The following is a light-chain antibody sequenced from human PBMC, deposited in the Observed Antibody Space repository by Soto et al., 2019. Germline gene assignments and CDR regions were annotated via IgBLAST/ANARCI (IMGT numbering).Light chain of an antibody. CDR1: QSVSNN. Sequence: EIGITQSPATLSVSPGERATLSCRASQSVSNNLAWYQQRPGQAARLLIYGASTRATGIPARLSGSSTGTDFTLPLRILQSPDFPVYSCQPYTNWPRATFVPWTQLDI. V-gene: IGKV3-15*01. CDR2: GAS. J-gene: IGKJ3*01. CDR3: QPYTNWPRAT.